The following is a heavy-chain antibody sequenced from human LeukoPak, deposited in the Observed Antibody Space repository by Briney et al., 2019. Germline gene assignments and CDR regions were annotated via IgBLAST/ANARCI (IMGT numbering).Heavy chain of an antibody. Sequence: GASVKVSCKASGGTFSSYAISWVRQAPGQGLEWMGRIIPIFGTANYAQKFQGRVTITTDESTSTAYIELSSLRSEDTAVYYCAREPKWELPPDYWGQGTLVTVSS. V-gene: IGHV1-69*05. J-gene: IGHJ4*02. CDR1: GGTFSSYA. CDR2: IIPIFGTA. D-gene: IGHD1-26*01. CDR3: AREPKWELPPDY.